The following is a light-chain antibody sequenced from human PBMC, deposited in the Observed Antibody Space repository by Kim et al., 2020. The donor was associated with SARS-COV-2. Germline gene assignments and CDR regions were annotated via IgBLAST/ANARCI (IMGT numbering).Light chain of an antibody. V-gene: IGLV1-44*01. CDR3: AAWDDSLNGRGV. CDR1: SSNIGSNT. J-gene: IGLJ2*01. CDR2: SNN. Sequence: RVTISCSGGSSNIGSNTVNWYQQLPGTAPKLLIYSNNQRPSGVPDRFSGSKSGTSASLAISGLQSEDEADYYCAAWDDSLNGRGVFGGGTQLTVL.